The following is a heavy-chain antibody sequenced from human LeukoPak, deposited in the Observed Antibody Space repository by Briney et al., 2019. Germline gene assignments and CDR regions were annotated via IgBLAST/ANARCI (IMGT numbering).Heavy chain of an antibody. CDR3: ARGGGLDV. V-gene: IGHV3-7*03. J-gene: IGHJ6*02. CDR2: INHNGNVN. Sequence: PGGSLRLSCVASGFTFSNSAMHWARQAPGKGLEWVASINHNGNVNYYVDSVKGRFTISRDNAKNSLYLQMSNLRAEDTAVYFCARGGGLDVWGQGATVTVSS. CDR1: GFTFSNSA. D-gene: IGHD3-16*01.